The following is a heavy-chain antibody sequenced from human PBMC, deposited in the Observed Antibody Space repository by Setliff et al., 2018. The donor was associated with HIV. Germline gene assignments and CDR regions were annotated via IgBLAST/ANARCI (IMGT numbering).Heavy chain of an antibody. V-gene: IGHV3-21*01. J-gene: IGHJ4*02. CDR2: ISASATYI. Sequence: ETLSLTCAVYGGSFSGYYWSWIRQAPGKGLEWVSSISASATYIYYADSVKGRFTISRDNAENSLYLQMNSLRAEDTAVYYCARDRVAAKASSYDYWGRGTLVTVSS. D-gene: IGHD2-15*01. CDR1: GGSFSGYY. CDR3: ARDRVAAKASSYDY.